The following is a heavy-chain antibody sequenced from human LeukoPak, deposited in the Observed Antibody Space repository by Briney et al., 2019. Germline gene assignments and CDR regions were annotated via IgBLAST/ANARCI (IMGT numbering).Heavy chain of an antibody. V-gene: IGHV3-74*01. J-gene: IGHJ4*02. CDR2: INSDGSRT. D-gene: IGHD3-22*01. CDR1: GFTLSSYW. Sequence: PGGSLRLSCAASGFTLSSYWMRWVRQPPGKGLVWVSRINSDGSRTTYADSVKGRFTISRNNAKNTLYLQMNSLRAENTAVYYCARDPDLSGYSFIEYWGERDLGTVSS. CDR3: ARDPDLSGYSFIEY.